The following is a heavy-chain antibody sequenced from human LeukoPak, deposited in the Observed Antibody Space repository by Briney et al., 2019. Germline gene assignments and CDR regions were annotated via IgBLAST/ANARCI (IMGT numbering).Heavy chain of an antibody. CDR1: GFTFSSYS. D-gene: IGHD3-10*01. Sequence: GGSLRLSCAASGFTFSSYSMNWVRQAPGKGLEWVSSISSSSSYIYYADSVKGRFTISRDNAKNSLYLQMNSLRAEDTAVYYCARDKPSGPYYYYGMDVWGQGTTVTVSS. CDR3: ARDKPSGPYYYYGMDV. V-gene: IGHV3-21*01. CDR2: ISSSSSYI. J-gene: IGHJ6*02.